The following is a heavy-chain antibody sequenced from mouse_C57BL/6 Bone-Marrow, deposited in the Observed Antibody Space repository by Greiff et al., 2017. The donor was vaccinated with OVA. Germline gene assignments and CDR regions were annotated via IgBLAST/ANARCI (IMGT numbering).Heavy chain of an antibody. V-gene: IGHV14-4*01. D-gene: IGHD2-1*01. J-gene: IGHJ2*01. CDR3: TLIYYGNYGWFEY. CDR1: GFNIKDDY. CDR2: IDPENGDT. Sequence: VQLQQSGAELVRPGASVKLSCTASGFNIKDDYMHWVKQRPEQGLEWIGWIDPENGDTEYASKFQGKATITADTSSNTAYLQLSSLTSEDTAVYNCTLIYYGNYGWFEYWGQGTTLTVSS.